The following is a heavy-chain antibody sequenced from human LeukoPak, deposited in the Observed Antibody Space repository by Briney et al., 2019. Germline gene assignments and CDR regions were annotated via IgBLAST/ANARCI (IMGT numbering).Heavy chain of an antibody. CDR3: ARDPGY. CDR2: ISYDGSNK. V-gene: IGHV3-30-3*01. J-gene: IGHJ4*02. Sequence: TGGSLRLSCAASGFTFSSYAMRWVRQAPGKGLEWVAVISYDGSNKYYADSVKGRFTISRDNSKNTLYLQMNSLRAEDTAVYYCARDPGYWGQGTLVTVSS. CDR1: GFTFSSYA.